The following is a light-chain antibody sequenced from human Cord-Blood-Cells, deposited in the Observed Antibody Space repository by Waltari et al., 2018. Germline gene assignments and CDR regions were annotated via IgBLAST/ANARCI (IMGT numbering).Light chain of an antibody. J-gene: IGKJ3*01. CDR3: MQGTHWPFT. V-gene: IGKV2-30*01. CDR1: QSLVYGDGNTY. CDR2: KVS. Sequence: DVVMTQSPLSLPVTLGQPASISCRSSQSLVYGDGNTYCNWFQQRPGQSPRRLSCKVSNRDSGVPDRFSGSGSGTDFTLKISRVEAEDVGVYYCMQGTHWPFTFGPGTKVDIK.